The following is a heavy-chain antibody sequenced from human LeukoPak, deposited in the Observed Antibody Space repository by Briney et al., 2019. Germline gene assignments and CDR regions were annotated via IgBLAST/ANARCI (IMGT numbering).Heavy chain of an antibody. CDR2: IYYSGST. CDR3: ARYSETVAGRSRWFDP. V-gene: IGHV4-59*01. CDR1: GGSISSYY. D-gene: IGHD6-19*01. Sequence: SETLSLTCTVSGGSISSYYWSWIRQPPGKGLEWIGYIYYSGSTNYNPSLRSRVTISVDTSKNQFSLKLSSVTAAETAVYYCARYSETVAGRSRWFDPWGQGTLVTVSS. J-gene: IGHJ5*02.